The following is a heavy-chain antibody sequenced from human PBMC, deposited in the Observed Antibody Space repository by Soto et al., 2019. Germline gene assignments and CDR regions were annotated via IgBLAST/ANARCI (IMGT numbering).Heavy chain of an antibody. D-gene: IGHD1-1*01. CDR3: AKCDWNDYYFDY. Sequence: GGSLRIACAASVFTFSIYAMSWVRQAPGKGLDWVSAISGSSGSTYYADSVKGRFTISRDNSKNTLYLQMSSLRAEDTAVYYCAKCDWNDYYFDYWEQGSMVTVSS. CDR2: ISGSSGST. J-gene: IGHJ4*02. V-gene: IGHV3-23*01. CDR1: VFTFSIYA.